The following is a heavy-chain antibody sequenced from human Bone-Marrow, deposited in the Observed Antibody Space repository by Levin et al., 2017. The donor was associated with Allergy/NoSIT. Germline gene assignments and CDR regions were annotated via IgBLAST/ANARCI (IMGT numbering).Heavy chain of an antibody. D-gene: IGHD6-19*01. CDR2: ISSSGSTI. CDR1: GFTFSYYE. CDR3: ARDGVVGTVLSDY. Sequence: LSLTCAASGFTFSYYEMNWVRQAPGKGLEWVSYISSSGSTIYYADSVKGRFTISRDNAKNSLYLQMNSLRAEDTAVYYCARDGVVGTVLSDYWGQGTLVTVSS. V-gene: IGHV3-48*03. J-gene: IGHJ4*02.